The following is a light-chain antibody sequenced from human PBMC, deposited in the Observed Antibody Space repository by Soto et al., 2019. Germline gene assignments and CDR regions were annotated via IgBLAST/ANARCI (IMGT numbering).Light chain of an antibody. CDR3: SSYTSGSTVV. Sequence: QSVLTQPASVSGSPGQSITISCTGTSSDVGNYNYVSWYQQHPGKAPKLIIYDVNNRPSGVSNRFSGSKSGNTASLTISGLQAEDEADYYCSSYTSGSTVVFGGGTKLTVL. CDR1: SSDVGNYNY. CDR2: DVN. V-gene: IGLV2-14*01. J-gene: IGLJ2*01.